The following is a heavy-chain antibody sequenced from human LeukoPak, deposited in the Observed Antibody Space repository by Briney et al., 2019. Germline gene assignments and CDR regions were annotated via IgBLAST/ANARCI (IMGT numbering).Heavy chain of an antibody. J-gene: IGHJ4*02. CDR1: GYRFINYD. D-gene: IGHD5-12*01. V-gene: IGHV1-8*01. Sequence: ASVKVSCKASGYRFINYDINWVRQATGRGLEWLGWMNPNSGTTGYAQNFQDRVSMTRDTSIGTAYMELSNLGSEDTAVYYCARNLARTGDFDYWGQGTLVTASS. CDR3: ARNLARTGDFDY. CDR2: MNPNSGTT.